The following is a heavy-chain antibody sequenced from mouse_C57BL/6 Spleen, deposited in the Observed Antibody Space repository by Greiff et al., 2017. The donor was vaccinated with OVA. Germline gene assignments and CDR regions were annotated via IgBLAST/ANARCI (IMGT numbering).Heavy chain of an antibody. D-gene: IGHD1-1*01. CDR1: GFNIKDDY. J-gene: IGHJ2*01. Sequence: EVQLQQSGAELVRPGASVKLSCTASGFNIKDDYMHWVKQRPEQGLEWIGWIDPENGDTEYASKFQGKATITADTSSNTAYLQLSSLTSEDTAVYYCTTPYYYGSRWWGQGTTLTVSS. CDR3: TTPYYYGSRW. CDR2: IDPENGDT. V-gene: IGHV14-4*01.